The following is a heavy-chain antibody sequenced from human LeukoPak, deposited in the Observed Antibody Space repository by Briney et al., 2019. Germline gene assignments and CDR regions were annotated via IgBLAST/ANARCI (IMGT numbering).Heavy chain of an antibody. CDR1: GFTFSSYA. J-gene: IGHJ5*02. V-gene: IGHV3-23*01. CDR3: ARDRALWFGELHWFDP. Sequence: PGGSLRLSCAASGFTFSSYAMSWVRQAPGKGLEWVSTIGGGGESTYYADSVKGRFTISRDNSKNTLYLQMNSLRAEDTAVYYCARDRALWFGELHWFDPWGQGTLATVSS. D-gene: IGHD3-10*01. CDR2: IGGGGEST.